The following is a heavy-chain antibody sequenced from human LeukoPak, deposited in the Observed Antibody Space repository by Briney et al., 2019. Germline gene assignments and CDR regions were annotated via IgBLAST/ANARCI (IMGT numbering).Heavy chain of an antibody. CDR2: INHSGST. CDR3: ARGGGYYYMDV. J-gene: IGHJ6*03. V-gene: IGHV4-34*01. Sequence: SETLSLTCAVYGGSFSGYYWSWIRQPPGKGLEWIGGINHSGSTNYNPSLKSRVTISVDTSKNQFSLKLSSVTAADTAVYYCARGGGYYYMDVWGKGTTVTVSS. CDR1: GGSFSGYY.